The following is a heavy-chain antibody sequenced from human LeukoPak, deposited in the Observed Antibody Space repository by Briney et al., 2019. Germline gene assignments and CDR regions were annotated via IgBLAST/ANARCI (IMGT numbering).Heavy chain of an antibody. D-gene: IGHD6-19*01. CDR3: ARRETTSSGWPSIRGAFDI. CDR1: GGSISSSIYY. V-gene: IGHV4-39*01. J-gene: IGHJ3*02. CDR2: IYYSGST. Sequence: NPSETLSLTCTVSGGSISSSIYYWGWIRQPPGKGLEWIGSIYYSGSTYFNPSLKSRVTISVDTSKNQFSLKLSSVTAADTAVYYCARRETTSSGWPSIRGAFDIWGQGTMVTVSS.